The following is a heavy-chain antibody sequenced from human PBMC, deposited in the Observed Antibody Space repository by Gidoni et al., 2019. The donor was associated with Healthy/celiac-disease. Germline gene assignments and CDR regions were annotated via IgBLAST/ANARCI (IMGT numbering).Heavy chain of an antibody. J-gene: IGHJ6*02. Sequence: QLQLQESGPGLVKPSETLSLTCTVSGGSISSSSYYWGWIRQPPGKGLEWIGSIYYSGSTYYNPPLKSRVTISVDTSKNQFSLKLSSVTAADTAVYYCAAPGIAAAGTRYYGMDVWGQGTTVTVSS. CDR1: GGSISSSSYY. V-gene: IGHV4-39*01. CDR2: IYYSGST. D-gene: IGHD6-13*01. CDR3: AAPGIAAAGTRYYGMDV.